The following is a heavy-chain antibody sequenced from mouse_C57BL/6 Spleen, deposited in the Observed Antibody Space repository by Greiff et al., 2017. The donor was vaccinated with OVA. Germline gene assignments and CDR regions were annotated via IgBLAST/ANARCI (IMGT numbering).Heavy chain of an antibody. V-gene: IGHV2-2*01. CDR2: IWSGGST. Sequence: QVQLQQSGPGLVQPSQSLSITCTVSGFSLTSYGVHWVRQSPGKGLEWLGVIWSGGSTDYNAAFISRLSISQDTSKSRVFFKMNSLQADDTAIDDCASIYYYGSSYEGDYAMDYWGQGTSVTVSS. D-gene: IGHD1-1*01. J-gene: IGHJ4*01. CDR3: ASIYYYGSSYEGDYAMDY. CDR1: GFSLTSYG.